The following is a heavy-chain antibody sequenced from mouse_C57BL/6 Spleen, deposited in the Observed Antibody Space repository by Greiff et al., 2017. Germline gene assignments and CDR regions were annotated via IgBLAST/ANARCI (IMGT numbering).Heavy chain of an antibody. CDR2: INPNNGGT. D-gene: IGHD2-2*01. J-gene: IGHJ4*01. Sequence: VQLQQSGPELVKPGASVKISCKASGYTFTDYYMNWVKQSHGKSLEWIGDINPNNGGTSYNQKFKGKATLTVDKSSSTAYMELRSLTSEDSAVYYCARGGLGYDMDYWGQGTSVTVSS. V-gene: IGHV1-26*01. CDR3: ARGGLGYDMDY. CDR1: GYTFTDYY.